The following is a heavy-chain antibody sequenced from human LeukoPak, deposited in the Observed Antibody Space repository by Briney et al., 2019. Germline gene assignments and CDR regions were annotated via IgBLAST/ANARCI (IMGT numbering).Heavy chain of an antibody. D-gene: IGHD3-9*01. V-gene: IGHV1-46*01. CDR1: GYTFTSYD. CDR2: INPSGGST. CDR3: ARDPAHYEILTGYYPANLFNL. J-gene: IGHJ5*02. Sequence: ASVKVSCKASGYTFTSYDMHWVRQAPGQGLEWMGLINPSGGSTNYAQKFQGRVTMTRDTSTSTVYMELSSLRSEDTAVYYCARDPAHYEILTGYYPANLFNLWGRGTLVTVP.